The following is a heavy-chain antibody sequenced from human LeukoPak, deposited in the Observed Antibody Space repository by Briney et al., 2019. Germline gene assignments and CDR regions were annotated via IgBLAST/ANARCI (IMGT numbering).Heavy chain of an antibody. CDR3: ARSRGSGSYYNLNDY. D-gene: IGHD3-10*01. J-gene: IGHJ4*02. Sequence: SETLSLTCAVYGGSFSGYYWSWIRQPPGKGLEWIGYIYYSGSTNYNPSLRSRVTISVDTSKNQFSPKLSSVTAADTAVYYCARSRGSGSYYNLNDYWGQGTLVTVSS. V-gene: IGHV4-59*01. CDR2: IYYSGST. CDR1: GGSFSGYY.